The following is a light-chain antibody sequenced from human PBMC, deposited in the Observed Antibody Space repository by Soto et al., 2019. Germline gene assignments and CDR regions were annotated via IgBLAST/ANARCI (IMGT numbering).Light chain of an antibody. CDR1: QTVTRNY. J-gene: IGKJ1*01. V-gene: IGKV3-20*01. Sequence: EIVLMQSPGTLSLSPGERATLSCSASQTVTRNYLAWHQQKPGQTPRLLVDGASSRATGIPDRFSGSGSGTDFTLTISRLEPEDFAVYYCQQYGSSGTFGQGTKVDI. CDR3: QQYGSSGT. CDR2: GAS.